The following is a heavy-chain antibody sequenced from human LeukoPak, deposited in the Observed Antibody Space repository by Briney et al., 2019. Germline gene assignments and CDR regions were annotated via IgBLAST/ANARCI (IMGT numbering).Heavy chain of an antibody. Sequence: PGGSLRLSCVASGFSFSNYGMTWVRQAPGRGLEWVSGIGGSDDRIEYAASVRGRFPISRDNSKNTLYLQMNSLRAEDSAVYICARRGTTGPHNWFDSWGQGNLATVSS. J-gene: IGHJ5*01. D-gene: IGHD3-16*01. CDR2: IGGSDDRI. V-gene: IGHV3-23*01. CDR3: ARRGTTGPHNWFDS. CDR1: GFSFSNYG.